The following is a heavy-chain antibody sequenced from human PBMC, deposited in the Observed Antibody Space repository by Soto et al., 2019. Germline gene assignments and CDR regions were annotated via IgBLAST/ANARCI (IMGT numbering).Heavy chain of an antibody. J-gene: IGHJ4*02. CDR1: GGTFSRYA. Sequence: GASVKVSCKASGGTFSRYAINWVRQAPGQGLEWMGGIIPMFGKANYAQKFQGRVTITADESTSTGYLELRSLTSEGTAVYYCARDGTLYDSSGYYYLYWGQGTRVTVSS. CDR3: ARDGTLYDSSGYYYLY. D-gene: IGHD3-22*01. V-gene: IGHV1-69*13. CDR2: IIPMFGKA.